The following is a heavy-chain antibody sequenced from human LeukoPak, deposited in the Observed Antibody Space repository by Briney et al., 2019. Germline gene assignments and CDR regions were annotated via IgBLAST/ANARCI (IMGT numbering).Heavy chain of an antibody. Sequence: PSETLSLTCTVSGGSISSGSYYWSWIRQPAGKGLEWIGRIYTSGSTNYNPSLKSRVTMSVDTSKNQFSLKLSSVTAADTAVYYCARESRPYSGSYSRSRNDAFDIWGQGTMVTVSS. V-gene: IGHV4-61*02. D-gene: IGHD1-26*01. CDR2: IYTSGST. CDR3: ARESRPYSGSYSRSRNDAFDI. CDR1: GGSISSGSYY. J-gene: IGHJ3*02.